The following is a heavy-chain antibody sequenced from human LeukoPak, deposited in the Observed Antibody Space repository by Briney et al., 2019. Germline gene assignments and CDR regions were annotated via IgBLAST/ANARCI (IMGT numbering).Heavy chain of an antibody. D-gene: IGHD6-25*01. CDR3: GKQGDSGWTPSVNKYSYFMAV. Sequence: GGSLRLSCAACGFPHHLHSVHSPRHAPGKGLEWVSLISWDGASTYYADSMKGRFTISRDNSKNSLYLQMNGLRTEDTALYYCGKQGDSGWTPSVNKYSYFMAVWGKGPTVTVSS. J-gene: IGHJ6*03. V-gene: IGHV3-43*01. CDR1: GFPHHLHS. CDR2: ISWDGAST.